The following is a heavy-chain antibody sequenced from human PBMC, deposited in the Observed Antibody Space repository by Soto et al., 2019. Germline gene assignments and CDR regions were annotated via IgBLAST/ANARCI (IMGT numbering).Heavy chain of an antibody. CDR3: ARDRVVTPHYYYYGMDV. CDR2: IYYSGST. Sequence: PSETLSLTCTVSGGSISSYYWSWIRQPPGKGLEWIGYIYYSGSTNYNPSLKSRVTISVDTSKNQFSLKLSSVNAADTAVYYCARDRVVTPHYYYYGMDVWGQVTTVTVSS. V-gene: IGHV4-59*01. D-gene: IGHD2-21*02. J-gene: IGHJ6*02. CDR1: GGSISSYY.